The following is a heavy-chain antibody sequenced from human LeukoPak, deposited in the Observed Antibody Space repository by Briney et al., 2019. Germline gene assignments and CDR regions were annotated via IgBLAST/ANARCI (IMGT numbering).Heavy chain of an antibody. CDR1: GDTFSSHD. D-gene: IGHD3-3*01. V-gene: IGHV1-8*01. CDR2: MNPETGDT. Sequence: GASVKVSCKPSGDTFSSHDLNWVQQAKGHPLEGMGWMNPETGDTGYAQKFQGRVTMTRDTSIGTAYMELSSLPSEDTAIYYCARGANYNLWSGSWTYYYRGVWGEGTTVSVSS. J-gene: IGHJ6*03. CDR3: ARGANYNLWSGSWTYYYRGV.